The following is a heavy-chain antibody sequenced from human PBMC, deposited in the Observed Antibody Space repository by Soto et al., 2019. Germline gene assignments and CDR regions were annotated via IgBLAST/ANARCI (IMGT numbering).Heavy chain of an antibody. CDR2: IYYSGST. CDR3: ARHLAYYYDSSGYYYFNWFDP. CDR1: GGCISSSSYY. Sequence: SETLSLTCTVSGGCISSSSYYWCWICQPQGKGLAWIGRIYYSGSTYYNPSLKSRVTISVDTSKNQFSLKLSSVTAADTAVYYCARHLAYYYDSSGYYYFNWFDPWGQGTLVTVSS. V-gene: IGHV4-39*01. D-gene: IGHD3-22*01. J-gene: IGHJ5*02.